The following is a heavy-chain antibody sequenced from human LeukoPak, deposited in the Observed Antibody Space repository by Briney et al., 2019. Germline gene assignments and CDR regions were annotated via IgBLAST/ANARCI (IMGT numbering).Heavy chain of an antibody. CDR1: GGFFSGYY. J-gene: IGHJ1*01. D-gene: IGHD3-22*01. CDR3: ARIGVVTGSLGS. V-gene: IGHV4-34*01. Sequence: SETLSLTCAVYGGFFSGYYWSWIRQPPGKGLEWIGEINHSGSTNYNPSLKSRVTISVDTSKDQFSLKLSSVTAADTAVYYCARIGVVTGSLGSWGQGTLVTVSS. CDR2: INHSGST.